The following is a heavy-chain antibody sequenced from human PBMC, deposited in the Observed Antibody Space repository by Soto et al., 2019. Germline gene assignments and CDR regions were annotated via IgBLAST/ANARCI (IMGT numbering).Heavy chain of an antibody. J-gene: IGHJ4*02. V-gene: IGHV1-18*01. Sequence: GASVKVSCKASGYTFTSYGISWVRQAPGQGLEWMGWISAYNGNTNYAQKLQGRVTMTTDTSTSTAYMELRSLRSDDTAVYYCARDAFYDYIWGSYRYDYWGQGTLVTVSS. CDR1: GYTFTSYG. CDR3: ARDAFYDYIWGSYRYDY. D-gene: IGHD3-16*02. CDR2: ISAYNGNT.